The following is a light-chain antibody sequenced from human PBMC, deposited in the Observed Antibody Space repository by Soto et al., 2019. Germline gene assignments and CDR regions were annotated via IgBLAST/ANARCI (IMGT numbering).Light chain of an antibody. Sequence: QSALTQPASVSGSPGQSITISCTGTSSDIGSYTYVSWYQQHPGKVPKLMIYHVSNRPSGVSNRFSGSKSGNTASLTISGLQVEDEADYYCSSYTARSTVVFGGGTKLTVL. CDR2: HVS. CDR3: SSYTARSTVV. J-gene: IGLJ2*01. V-gene: IGLV2-14*01. CDR1: SSDIGSYTY.